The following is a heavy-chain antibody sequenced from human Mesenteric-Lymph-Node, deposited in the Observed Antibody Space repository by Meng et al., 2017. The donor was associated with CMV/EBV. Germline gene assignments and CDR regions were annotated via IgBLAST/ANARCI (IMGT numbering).Heavy chain of an antibody. V-gene: IGHV3-53*01. J-gene: IGHJ3*02. Sequence: SCGASGFTVSSNYMSWVRQAPGKGLEWVSVIYSGGSTYYADSVKGRFTISRDNSKNTLYLQMNSLRAEDTAVYYCARGKTGTWAFDIWGQGTMVTVSS. CDR3: ARGKTGTWAFDI. CDR2: IYSGGST. CDR1: GFTVSSNY. D-gene: IGHD1-7*01.